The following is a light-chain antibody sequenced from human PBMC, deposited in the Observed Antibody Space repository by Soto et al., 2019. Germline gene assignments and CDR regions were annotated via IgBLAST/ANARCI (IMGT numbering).Light chain of an antibody. CDR2: LAS. V-gene: IGKV3-20*01. Sequence: ETVLTQSTVTLSLSPGDRATLSCRASQSVGSNAVVWFQQKPGQAPRLLFYLASTRATGIPVRFSGSGSGTDFTLTMSRPETEDGAEYYFQQDRSVPYTLGQGTKLEIK. J-gene: IGKJ2*01. CDR1: QSVGSNA. CDR3: QQDRSVPYT.